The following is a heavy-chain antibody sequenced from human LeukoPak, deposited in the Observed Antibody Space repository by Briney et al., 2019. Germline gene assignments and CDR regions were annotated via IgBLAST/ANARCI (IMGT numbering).Heavy chain of an antibody. CDR2: IIPIFGIA. D-gene: IGHD1-26*01. V-gene: IGHV1-69*04. CDR1: GGTFSSYA. Sequence: ASVKVSCKASGGTFSSYAISWVRQAPGQGLEWMGRIIPIFGIANYAQKFQGRVTITADKSTSTAYMELSSLRSEDTAVYYCARDRGVGATTFVVYYFDYWGQGTPVTVSS. CDR3: ARDRGVGATTFVVYYFDY. J-gene: IGHJ4*02.